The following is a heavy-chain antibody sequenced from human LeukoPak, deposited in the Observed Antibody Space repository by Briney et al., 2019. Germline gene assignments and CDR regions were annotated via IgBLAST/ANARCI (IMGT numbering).Heavy chain of an antibody. CDR1: GGSISSSSYY. J-gene: IGHJ5*02. Sequence: SETLSLTCTVSGGSISSSSYYWSWIRQPPGKGLEWIGEINHSGSTNYNPSLKSRVTISVDTSKNQFSLKLSSVTAADTAVYYCARARTSDDYVWGSYSEFDPWGQGTLVTVSS. D-gene: IGHD3-16*01. V-gene: IGHV4-39*07. CDR2: INHSGST. CDR3: ARARTSDDYVWGSYSEFDP.